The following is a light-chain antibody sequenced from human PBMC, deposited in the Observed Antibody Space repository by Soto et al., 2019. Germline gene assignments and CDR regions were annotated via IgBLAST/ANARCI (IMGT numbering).Light chain of an antibody. CDR2: DVS. CDR1: TSDVGGYNY. V-gene: IGLV2-8*01. CDR3: SSYVASNTLA. Sequence: QPVLTQPPSASGSPGQSVAISCTGTTSDVGGYNYVSWYQQHPGKAPKLIIYDVSKRPSGVPDRFSGSKSGNTASLTVSGLQGADEADYYCSSYVASNTLAFGGGTKLTVL. J-gene: IGLJ2*01.